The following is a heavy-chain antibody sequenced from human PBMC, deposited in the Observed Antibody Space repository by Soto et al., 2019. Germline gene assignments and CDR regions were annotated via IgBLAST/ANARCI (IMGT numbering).Heavy chain of an antibody. D-gene: IGHD5-12*01. J-gene: IGHJ4*02. Sequence: SETLSLTCTVSGGSISSDDYYWSWIRQPPGKGLEWTGYIYYSGSTYYNPSLKSRSTISIDTSKNQFFLNVDSVTAADTAVYYCARLYTGYEAFDSWGQGTLVTVSS. CDR2: IYYSGST. V-gene: IGHV4-30-4*01. CDR3: ARLYTGYEAFDS. CDR1: GGSISSDDYY.